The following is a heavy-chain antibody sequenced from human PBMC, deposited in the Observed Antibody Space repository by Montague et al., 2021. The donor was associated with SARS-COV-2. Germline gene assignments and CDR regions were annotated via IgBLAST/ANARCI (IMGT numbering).Heavy chain of an antibody. D-gene: IGHD6-13*01. Sequence: PALVKPTQTLTLTCTFSGFSLSTSGMCVSWIRQPPGKALEWLARIDWDDDKYYSTSLKTRLTISKDTSKNQVVLTMTNMDPVDTAMYYCARVSSSWSQDYYYYMDVWGKGTTVTVSS. V-gene: IGHV2-70*11. CDR1: GFSLSTSGMC. J-gene: IGHJ6*03. CDR2: IDWDDDK. CDR3: ARVSSSWSQDYYYYMDV.